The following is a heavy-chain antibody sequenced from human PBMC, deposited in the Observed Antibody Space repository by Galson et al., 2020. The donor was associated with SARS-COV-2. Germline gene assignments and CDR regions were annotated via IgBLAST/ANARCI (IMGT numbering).Heavy chain of an antibody. V-gene: IGHV3-48*02. D-gene: IGHD5-18*01. Sequence: GSLRLSCSTSGFTFTEYSLNWVRQAPGQRLEWIAHISAATNNPYYSDSVKGRFTVSIDNSKKSAYLQMNGLRDGDTAVYYCARDPIQSWIPFDYWGQGTLVTVAS. CDR1: GFTFTEYS. CDR3: ARDPIQSWIPFDY. J-gene: IGHJ4*02. CDR2: ISAATNNP.